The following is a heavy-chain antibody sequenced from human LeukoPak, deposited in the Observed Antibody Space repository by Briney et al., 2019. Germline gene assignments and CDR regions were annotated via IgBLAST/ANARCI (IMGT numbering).Heavy chain of an antibody. CDR2: ISGDGRKT. D-gene: IGHD3-22*01. V-gene: IGHV3-23*01. J-gene: IGHJ4*02. Sequence: GGSLRLSCATSGFIFRDYAMTWVRQAPGKGLEWVSDISGDGRKTYSADSVKGRFTISRDSSKKMLYLQMNSLRADDTAVYYCARAPRGFQWFVEYWGQGTLVTVSS. CDR1: GFIFRDYA. CDR3: ARAPRGFQWFVEY.